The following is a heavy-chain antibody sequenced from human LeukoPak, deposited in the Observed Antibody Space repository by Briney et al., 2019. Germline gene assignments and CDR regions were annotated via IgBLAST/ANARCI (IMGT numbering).Heavy chain of an antibody. D-gene: IGHD3-22*01. J-gene: IGHJ4*02. CDR1: GGSISSYY. Sequence: SETLSLTCTVSGGSISSYYWSWIRQPPGKGLEWIGYIYYSGSTNYNPSLKSRVTISVDTSKNQFSLKLSSVTAAATAVYYCARDSTYYYDSSGYTYFDYWGQGTLVTVSS. CDR2: IYYSGST. CDR3: ARDSTYYYDSSGYTYFDY. V-gene: IGHV4-59*01.